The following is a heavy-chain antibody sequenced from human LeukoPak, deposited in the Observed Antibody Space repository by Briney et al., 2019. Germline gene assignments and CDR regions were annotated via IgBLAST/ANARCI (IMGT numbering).Heavy chain of an antibody. Sequence: ASVTVSCTASGYSFTSNYIHWVRQAPGQGLEWMGMIYPRDGGTSYAQKFQGRVTVTRDTSTSTVHMELSGLRSEDTAVYYCARVKAVPAAINDAFDIWGQGTMVTVSS. D-gene: IGHD2-2*02. CDR1: GYSFTSNY. CDR2: IYPRDGGT. J-gene: IGHJ3*02. CDR3: ARVKAVPAAINDAFDI. V-gene: IGHV1-46*01.